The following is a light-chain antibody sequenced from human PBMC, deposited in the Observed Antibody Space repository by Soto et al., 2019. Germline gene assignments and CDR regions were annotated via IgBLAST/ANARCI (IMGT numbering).Light chain of an antibody. J-gene: IGLJ2*01. CDR2: GNT. CDR3: QSYVINLSGVV. CDR1: RSNIGAGYD. V-gene: IGLV1-40*01. Sequence: QSVLTQPPSVSGAPGQRVTISCTGSRSNIGAGYDVHWYQQLPGTAPKLLIDGNTNRPSGIPDRFSGSKSGTSASLAITGLQGEDAAVYYTQSYVINLSGVVFGGGTQLTVL.